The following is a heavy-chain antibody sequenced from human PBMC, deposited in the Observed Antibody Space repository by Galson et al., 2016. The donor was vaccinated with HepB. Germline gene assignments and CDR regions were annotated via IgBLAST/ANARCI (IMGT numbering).Heavy chain of an antibody. CDR3: GTHGGFDY. CDR2: ITRNGDAT. D-gene: IGHD3-16*01. J-gene: IGHJ4*02. V-gene: IGHV3-23*01. CDR1: GFSFRNSG. Sequence: SLRLSCAASGFSFRNSGMRWVRQAPGRGLEWVSGITRNGDATHYADFVKGRFTISRDNSKNTLYLYMNSLSAGDTAVYYCGTHGGFDYWGQGALVTVSS.